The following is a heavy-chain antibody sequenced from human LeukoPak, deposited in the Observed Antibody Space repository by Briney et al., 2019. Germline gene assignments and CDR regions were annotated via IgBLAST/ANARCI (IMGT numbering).Heavy chain of an antibody. J-gene: IGHJ6*03. D-gene: IGHD2-2*02. V-gene: IGHV4-34*01. Sequence: SETLSLTCAVYGGSFSGYYWSWIRQPPGKGLEWIGETNHSGSTNYNPSLKSRVTISVDTSKNQFSLKLSSVTAADTAVYYCARGGYCSSTSCYRDYYYYMDVWGKGTAVTVSS. CDR3: ARGGYCSSTSCYRDYYYYMDV. CDR1: GGSFSGYY. CDR2: TNHSGST.